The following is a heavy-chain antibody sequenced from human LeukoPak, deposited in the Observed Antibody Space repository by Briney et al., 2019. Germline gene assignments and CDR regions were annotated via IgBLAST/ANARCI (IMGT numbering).Heavy chain of an antibody. J-gene: IGHJ6*02. D-gene: IGHD4-17*01. CDR3: ARLRATVTSYYYYGMDV. CDR1: GGSFSGYY. V-gene: IGHV4-34*01. Sequence: TASETLSLTCAVYGGSFSGYYWSWIRQPPGKGLEWIGEINHSGSTNYNPSLKSRVTISVDTSKNQFSLKLSSVTAADTAVYYCARLRATVTSYYYYGMDVWGQGTTVTVSS. CDR2: INHSGST.